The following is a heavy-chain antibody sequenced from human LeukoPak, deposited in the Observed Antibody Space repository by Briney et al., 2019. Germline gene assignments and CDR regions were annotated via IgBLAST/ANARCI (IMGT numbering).Heavy chain of an antibody. CDR2: ISGSGGST. V-gene: IGHV3-23*01. CDR1: GFTFDDYA. CDR3: AKETAPSGWYTPDAFDI. J-gene: IGHJ3*02. Sequence: PGGSLRLSCAASGFTFDDYAMHWVRQAPGKGLEWVSAISGSGGSTYYADSEKGRFTISRDNSKNTLYLQMNSLRAEDTAVYYCAKETAPSGWYTPDAFDIWGQGTMVTVSS. D-gene: IGHD6-19*01.